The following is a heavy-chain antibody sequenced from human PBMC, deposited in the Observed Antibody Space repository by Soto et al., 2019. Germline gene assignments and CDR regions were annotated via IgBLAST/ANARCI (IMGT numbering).Heavy chain of an antibody. V-gene: IGHV4-61*08. CDR3: ARDQGLGAGYFDL. J-gene: IGHJ2*01. CDR1: AGSIISGDYY. D-gene: IGHD7-27*01. CDR2: IYYRGST. Sequence: SVTQSLTWTVSAGSIISGDYYWSWIRHPPGKGLEWIGYIYYRGSTNYNPSLQSRVTISVDTPKNQVSLRLNSVTAADTAVYYCARDQGLGAGYFDLWGRGTLVTGSS.